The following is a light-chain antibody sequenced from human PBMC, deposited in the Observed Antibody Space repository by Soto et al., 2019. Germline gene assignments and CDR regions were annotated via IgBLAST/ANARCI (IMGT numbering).Light chain of an antibody. J-gene: IGLJ2*01. V-gene: IGLV1-40*01. CDR1: SSNIGAGYD. Sequence: QAVVTQPPSVSGAPGQRVTISCIGSSSNIGAGYDVHWYQQLPGTAPKLLISGDNNRPSGVPDRFSGSKSGTSASLAITGLQDEDEADYYCQSYDRSLSGSRVVFGGGTKVTVL. CDR3: QSYDRSLSGSRVV. CDR2: GDN.